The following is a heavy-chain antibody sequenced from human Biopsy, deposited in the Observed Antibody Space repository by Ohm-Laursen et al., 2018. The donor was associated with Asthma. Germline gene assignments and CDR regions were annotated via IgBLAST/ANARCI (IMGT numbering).Heavy chain of an antibody. J-gene: IGHJ3*02. CDR2: VSSDGHDK. CDR3: ARQSGQDFPDTSAFDI. D-gene: IGHD3-22*01. Sequence: SLRLSCSAAGFVFSQCGMHWVRQGPGKGLEWVAFVSSDGHDKFYEDSVKGRFTISRDNSRNRLYLQINRLTVEDSALYFCARQSGQDFPDTSAFDIWGQGTKVAVSS. V-gene: IGHV3-30*03. CDR1: GFVFSQCG.